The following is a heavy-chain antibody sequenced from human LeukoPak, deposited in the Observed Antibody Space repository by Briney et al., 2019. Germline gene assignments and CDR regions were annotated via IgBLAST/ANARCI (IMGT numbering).Heavy chain of an antibody. CDR2: ISGSGAST. V-gene: IGHV3-23*01. J-gene: IGHJ4*02. Sequence: GSLRLSCAASGFTFSSYEMNWVRQAPGKGLEWVSGISGSGASTYQAVSVKGRFTISRDNSKNTLHLQMNSLRIEDTAVYYCVRDLDWGAYDYWGQGTLVTVSS. CDR3: VRDLDWGAYDY. D-gene: IGHD3-9*01. CDR1: GFTFSSYE.